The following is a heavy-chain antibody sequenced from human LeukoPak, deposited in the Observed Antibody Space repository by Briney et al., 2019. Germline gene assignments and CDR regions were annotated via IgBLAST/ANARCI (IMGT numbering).Heavy chain of an antibody. V-gene: IGHV3-30*02. J-gene: IGHJ4*02. CDR2: IRYDGSNK. Sequence: GGSLRLSCAASGFTFSSYGVHWVRQAPGKGLEWVAFIRYDGSNKYYADSVKGRFTISRDNSKNTLYLQMNSLRAEDTAVYYCAKGSRIAAAGTVYFDYWGQGNLVTVSS. CDR1: GFTFSSYG. D-gene: IGHD6-13*01. CDR3: AKGSRIAAAGTVYFDY.